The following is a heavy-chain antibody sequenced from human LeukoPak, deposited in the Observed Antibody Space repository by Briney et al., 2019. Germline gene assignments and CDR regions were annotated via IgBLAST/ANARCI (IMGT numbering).Heavy chain of an antibody. CDR3: ARGPGILWFGELSPLLY. CDR1: GYTFTGYY. V-gene: IGHV1-2*04. Sequence: GASVTVSCKASGYTFTGYYMHWVRQAPGQGLEWMGWINPNSGGTNYAQKFQGWVTMTRDTSISTAYMELSRLRSDDTAVYYCARGPGILWFGELSPLLYWGQGTLVTVSS. CDR2: INPNSGGT. J-gene: IGHJ4*02. D-gene: IGHD3-10*01.